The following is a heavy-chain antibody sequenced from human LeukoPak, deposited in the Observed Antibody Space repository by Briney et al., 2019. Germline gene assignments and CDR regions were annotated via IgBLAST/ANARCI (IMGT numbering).Heavy chain of an antibody. J-gene: IGHJ4*02. Sequence: SETLSLTCAVSGGSISSSNWWSWVRQPPGRGLEWIGEIFHSGSTNYNPSLKSRVTISVDKSKNQFSLKLSSVTAADTAVYYCARGIVTQIYFDYWGQGTLVTVSS. CDR1: GGSISSSNW. CDR2: IFHSGST. CDR3: ARGIVTQIYFDY. V-gene: IGHV4-4*02. D-gene: IGHD2-15*01.